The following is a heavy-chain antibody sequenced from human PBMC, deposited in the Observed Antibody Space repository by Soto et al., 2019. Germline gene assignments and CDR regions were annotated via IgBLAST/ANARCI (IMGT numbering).Heavy chain of an antibody. CDR2: IWYDGSNK. D-gene: IGHD6-13*01. Sequence: QVQLVESGGGVVQPGRSLRLSCAASGFTFSSYGMHWVRQAPGKGLEWVAVIWYDGSNKYYADSVKGRFTISRDNSKNTLYLQMNSLRAGDTAVYYCARDRRYSSSHKGRRGYGMDVW. J-gene: IGHJ6*01. V-gene: IGHV3-33*01. CDR3: ARDRRYSSSHKGRRGYGMDV. CDR1: GFTFSSYG.